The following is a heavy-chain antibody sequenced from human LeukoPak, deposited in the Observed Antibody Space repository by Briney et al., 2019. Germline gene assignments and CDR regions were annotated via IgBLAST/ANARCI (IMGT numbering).Heavy chain of an antibody. CDR2: INGDGSTT. CDR1: GFTFSNYW. Sequence: GGSLRLSCAASGFTFSNYWMHWVRQAPGKGLVWVSRINGDGSTTTYADSVKGRFTSSGDNAKNSLYLQMNSLRAEDTAVYYCARDWNYGYDYWGQGTLVTVSS. J-gene: IGHJ4*02. CDR3: ARDWNYGYDY. D-gene: IGHD5-18*01. V-gene: IGHV3-74*01.